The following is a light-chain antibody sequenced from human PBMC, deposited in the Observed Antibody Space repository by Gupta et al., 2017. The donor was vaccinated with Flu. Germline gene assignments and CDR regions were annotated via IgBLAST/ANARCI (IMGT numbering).Light chain of an antibody. CDR2: LAS. CDR3: MQSLQTPPT. J-gene: IGKJ5*01. Sequence: EIVITPSSLSLSVAPGEPASISCRSSLSLLLGNEKNYLDWYLQKPGQSPQVLMYLASTRASGVPDRFSGSGSGTDFTLLIDTVEAEDAGIYFCMQSLQTPPTFGQGTRLEIK. CDR1: LSLLLGNEKNY. V-gene: IGKV2-28*01.